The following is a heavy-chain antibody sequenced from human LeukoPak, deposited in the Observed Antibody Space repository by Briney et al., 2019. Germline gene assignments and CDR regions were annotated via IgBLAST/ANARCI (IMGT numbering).Heavy chain of an antibody. CDR1: GGSISSYY. D-gene: IGHD5-12*01. Sequence: SGTLSLTCTVSGGSISSYYWSWIRQPAGKGLELIGRIYTSGSTNYNPSLKSRVTMSVDTSKNQFSLKLSSVTAADTAVYYCASSGAWLVDYWGQGTLVTVSS. V-gene: IGHV4-4*07. CDR2: IYTSGST. J-gene: IGHJ4*02. CDR3: ASSGAWLVDY.